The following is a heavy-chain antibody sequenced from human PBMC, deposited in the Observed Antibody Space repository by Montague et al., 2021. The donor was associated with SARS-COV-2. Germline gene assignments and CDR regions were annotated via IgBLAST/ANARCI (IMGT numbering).Heavy chain of an antibody. CDR3: ARWDPQTLTVISLRGKSANDY. CDR2: INDRGVTNY. D-gene: IGHD4-11*01. V-gene: IGHV4-34*01. J-gene: IGHJ4*02. CDR1: GESFSGFL. Sequence: SETLSFTCAVYGESFSGFLWSWIRQPPGKGLEWIAEINDRGVTNYNYNPSLGSRVTISADTSKNQFSLRLRSVTAADAAVYYCARWDPQTLTVISLRGKSANDYWGQGTLVTVSS.